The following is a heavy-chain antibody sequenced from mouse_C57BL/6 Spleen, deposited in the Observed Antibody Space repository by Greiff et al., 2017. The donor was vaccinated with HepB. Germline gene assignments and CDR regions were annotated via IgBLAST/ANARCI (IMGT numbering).Heavy chain of an antibody. CDR1: GYTFTSYW. Sequence: VQLQQSGAELVKPGASVKLSCKASGYTFTSYWMHWVKQRPGRGLEWIGRIDPNSGGTKYNEKFKSKATLTVDKPSSTAYMQLSSLTSEDSAVYNCERGHYGSSYAMDYWGQGTSVTVSS. CDR2: IDPNSGGT. CDR3: ERGHYGSSYAMDY. D-gene: IGHD1-1*01. J-gene: IGHJ4*01. V-gene: IGHV1-62-3*01.